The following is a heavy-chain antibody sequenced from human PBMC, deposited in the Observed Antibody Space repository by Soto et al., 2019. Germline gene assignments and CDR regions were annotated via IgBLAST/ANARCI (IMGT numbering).Heavy chain of an antibody. V-gene: IGHV3-30-3*01. CDR2: ISYDGSNK. CDR3: ARDQRWLQLRRFDY. J-gene: IGHJ4*02. CDR1: GFTFSSYA. D-gene: IGHD5-12*01. Sequence: PGGSLRLSCAASGFTFSSYAMHWVRQAPGKGLEWVAVISYDGSNKYYADSVKGRFTISRDNSKNTLYLQMNSLRAEDTAVYYWARDQRWLQLRRFDYWGQGTLVTAPQ.